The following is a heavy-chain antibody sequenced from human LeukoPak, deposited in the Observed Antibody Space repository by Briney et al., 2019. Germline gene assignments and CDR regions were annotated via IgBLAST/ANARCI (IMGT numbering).Heavy chain of an antibody. D-gene: IGHD3-10*01. CDR3: ARRYYYGSGSYHWYFDL. Sequence: PSETLSLTCAVYGGSFSGYYWSWIRQPPGKGLEWIGEINHSGSTNYNPSLKGRVTISVDTSKNQFSLKLSSVTAADTAVYYCARRYYYGSGSYHWYFDLWGRGTLVTVSS. V-gene: IGHV4-34*01. CDR2: INHSGST. J-gene: IGHJ2*01. CDR1: GGSFSGYY.